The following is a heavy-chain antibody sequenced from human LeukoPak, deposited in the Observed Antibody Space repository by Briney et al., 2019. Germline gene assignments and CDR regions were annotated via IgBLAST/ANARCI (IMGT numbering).Heavy chain of an antibody. CDR3: AGERGEEYSSGWYKTNFFYN. J-gene: IGHJ4*02. CDR1: GDSFTSVTDY. Sequence: PSETLSLTCTVSGDSFTSVTDYWAWIRQPPGKGLEWIATGDYSGGTYYNPSLESRVAISADMSKNQISLQLTSVTGADTAVYYCAGERGEEYSSGWYKTNFFYNWGQGIRVTVSS. V-gene: IGHV4-39*07. CDR2: GDYSGGT. D-gene: IGHD6-19*01.